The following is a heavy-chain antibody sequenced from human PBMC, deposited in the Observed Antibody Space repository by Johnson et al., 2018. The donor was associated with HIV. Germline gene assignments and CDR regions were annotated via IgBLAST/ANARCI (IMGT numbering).Heavy chain of an antibody. J-gene: IGHJ3*02. CDR3: ARGGSDVFDI. CDR2: IKEDGGEI. Sequence: VQLVESGGGLVQPGGSLRLSCAASGFLFSSQWMSWVRQAPGKGPEWVASIKEDGGEIYYAASVEGRFTISRDNTKNSLYLQMNSLRADDTAVYYCARGGSDVFDIWGRGTMVTVSS. D-gene: IGHD3-16*01. CDR1: GFLFSSQW. V-gene: IGHV3-7*02.